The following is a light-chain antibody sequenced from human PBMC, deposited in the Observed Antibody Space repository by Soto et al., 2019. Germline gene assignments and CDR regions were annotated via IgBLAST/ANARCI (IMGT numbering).Light chain of an antibody. CDR3: GSKAGSDKHVV. CDR2: EVT. J-gene: IGLJ2*01. Sequence: QSALTQPPSESGSPGQSVTLSCSGISSDIRDSNYVSWYQQHPGKAPKLVVSEVTKRPSGVPDRFSGSRSGTTAFLTISGLQTEDEADYYCGSKAGSDKHVVFGGGTKVTVL. CDR1: SSDIRDSNY. V-gene: IGLV2-8*01.